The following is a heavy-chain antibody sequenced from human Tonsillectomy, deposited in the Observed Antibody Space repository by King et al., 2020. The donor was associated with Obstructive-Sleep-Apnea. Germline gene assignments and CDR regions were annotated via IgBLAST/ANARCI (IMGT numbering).Heavy chain of an antibody. J-gene: IGHJ6*02. CDR2: IYPGDSLS. CDR3: ARHSSGGRDTMDV. V-gene: IGHV5-51*01. CDR1: GYSFTNYL. Sequence: VQLVQSGVEVKKPGESLKISCKGSGYSFTNYLIGWVRQMPGRGLEWMGVIYPGDSLSTYSPSFQGQVTISADNSISTAYLQWSSLRASDTAIYYCARHSSGGRDTMDVWGQGTTVTVSS. D-gene: IGHD2-15*01.